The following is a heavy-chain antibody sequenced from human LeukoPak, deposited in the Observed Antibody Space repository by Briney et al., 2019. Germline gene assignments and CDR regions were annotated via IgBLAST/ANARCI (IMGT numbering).Heavy chain of an antibody. J-gene: IGHJ6*02. CDR3: ANGPWGYSYGPPGMDV. V-gene: IGHV3-30*18. Sequence: QSGGSLRLSCAASGFTFSSYGMHWVRQAPGKGLEWVAVISYDGSNKYYADSVKGRFTISRDNSKNTLYLQMNSLRAVDTAVYYCANGPWGYSYGPPGMDVWGQGTTVTVSS. CDR1: GFTFSSYG. D-gene: IGHD5-18*01. CDR2: ISYDGSNK.